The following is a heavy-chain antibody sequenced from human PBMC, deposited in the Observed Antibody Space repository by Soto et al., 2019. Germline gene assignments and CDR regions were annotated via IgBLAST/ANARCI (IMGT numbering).Heavy chain of an antibody. CDR2: ISADNGNT. Sequence: ASVQVSCKWSGYTFTSYGSSWVRQAPGQERKWMGWISADNGNTNYAQRLRVRVTMTTDTSTSYAYMEPRSLRSDDTAVYSCARVLIEDSRSSNDYWGQRTLVTFS. D-gene: IGHD6-6*01. CDR1: GYTFTSYG. J-gene: IGHJ4*02. V-gene: IGHV1-18*01. CDR3: ARVLIEDSRSSNDY.